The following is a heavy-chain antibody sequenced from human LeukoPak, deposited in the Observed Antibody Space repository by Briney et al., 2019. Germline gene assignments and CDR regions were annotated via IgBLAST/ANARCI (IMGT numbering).Heavy chain of an antibody. V-gene: IGHV1-69*13. D-gene: IGHD2-2*01. Sequence: SVKVSCKASGGTFSSYAISWVRQAPGQGLEWMGGIIPIFGTANYAQKFQGRVTITADESTSTAYMELSSLRSEDTAVYYCARSGPVYCSSTSCYRIYYYYGMDVWGQGTTVTVSS. CDR3: ARSGPVYCSSTSCYRIYYYYGMDV. CDR2: IIPIFGTA. J-gene: IGHJ6*02. CDR1: GGTFSSYA.